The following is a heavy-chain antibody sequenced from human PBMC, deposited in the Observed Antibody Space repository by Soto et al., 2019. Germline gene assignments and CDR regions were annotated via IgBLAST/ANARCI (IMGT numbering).Heavy chain of an antibody. D-gene: IGHD2-2*01. Sequence: ASVKVSCKASGYTFTSYGISWVRQAPGQGLEWMGWISAYNGNTNYAQELQGRVTMTTDTSTSTAYMELRSLRSDDTAVYYCARVGCSSTSCYRFDYWGQGTLVTVSS. CDR1: GYTFTSYG. CDR3: ARVGCSSTSCYRFDY. J-gene: IGHJ4*02. CDR2: ISAYNGNT. V-gene: IGHV1-18*04.